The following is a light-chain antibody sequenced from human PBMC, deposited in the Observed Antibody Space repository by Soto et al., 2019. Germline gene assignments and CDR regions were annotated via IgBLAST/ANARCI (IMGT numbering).Light chain of an antibody. CDR1: QSVSSSY. CDR3: QKYGSLWT. Sequence: EIVLTQSPGTLSLSPGERATLSCRASQSVSSSYLAWYQQKPGQAPRLLIYGASSRATGIPDRFSGSGSGTDFTLTISRLEPEDFAVYYCQKYGSLWTFGQGTKVESK. V-gene: IGKV3-20*01. CDR2: GAS. J-gene: IGKJ1*01.